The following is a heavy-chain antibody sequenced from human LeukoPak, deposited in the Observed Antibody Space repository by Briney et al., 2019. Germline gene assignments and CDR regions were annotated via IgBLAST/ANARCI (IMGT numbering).Heavy chain of an antibody. J-gene: IGHJ6*02. V-gene: IGHV3-30-3*01. CDR1: GFTFSSYA. Sequence: GGSLRLSCAASGFTFSSYAMHWVRQAPGKGLEWVAVISYDGGNKYYADSVKGRFTISRDNSKSTLYLQMNSLRTEDTAVYYCARGLVRYYYGMDVWGQGTTVTVSS. CDR2: ISYDGGNK. CDR3: ARGLVRYYYGMDV. D-gene: IGHD6-19*01.